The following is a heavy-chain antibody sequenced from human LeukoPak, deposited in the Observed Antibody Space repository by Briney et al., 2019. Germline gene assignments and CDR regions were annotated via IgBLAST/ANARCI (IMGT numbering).Heavy chain of an antibody. J-gene: IGHJ4*02. CDR2: IWYDGSNK. Sequence: GGSLRLSCAASGFTFTSYALTWVRQAPGKGLEWVAVIWYDGSNKYYADSVKGRFTISRDNSKNTLYLQMNSLRAEDTAVYYCARVVVSAFDYWGQGTLVTVSS. V-gene: IGHV3-33*08. D-gene: IGHD2-21*01. CDR1: GFTFTSYA. CDR3: ARVVVSAFDY.